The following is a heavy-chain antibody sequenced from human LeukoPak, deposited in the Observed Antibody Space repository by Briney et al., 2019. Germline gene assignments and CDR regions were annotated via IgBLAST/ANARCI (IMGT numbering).Heavy chain of an antibody. CDR2: IYYSGST. D-gene: IGHD1-26*01. CDR1: GGSISSYY. J-gene: IGHJ3*02. Sequence: PSETLSLTCTVSGGSISSYYWSWIRQPPGKGLEWIGYIYYSGSTNYNPSLKSRVTISVDTSKNQFSLKLSSVTAADTAVYYCARRGALDAFGIWGQGTMVTVSS. CDR3: ARRGALDAFGI. V-gene: IGHV4-59*08.